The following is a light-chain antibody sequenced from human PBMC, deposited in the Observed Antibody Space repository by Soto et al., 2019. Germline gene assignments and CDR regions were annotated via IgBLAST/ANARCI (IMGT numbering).Light chain of an antibody. J-gene: IGLJ1*01. Sequence: QSVLTQPPSASGTPGQRVTISCSGGTSSIGRNYVYWYQQLPGTAPKLVIYRNNQRPSGVPDRFSGSKSGTSASLAIRGLRSEDEADYYCAAWDDSLSGLYVFGTGTKLTGL. CDR3: AAWDDSLSGLYV. CDR2: RNN. CDR1: TSSIGRNY. V-gene: IGLV1-47*01.